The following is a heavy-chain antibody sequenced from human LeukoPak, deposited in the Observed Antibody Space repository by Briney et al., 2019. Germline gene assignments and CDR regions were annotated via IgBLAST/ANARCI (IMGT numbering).Heavy chain of an antibody. CDR1: GGSISTYY. Sequence: SETLSLTCSVSGGSISTYYWSWIRQPPGKGLEWIGEINHSGSTNYNPSLKSRVTISVDTSKNQFSLKLSSVTAADTAVYYCAREAGYHLNFDYWGQGTLVTVSS. V-gene: IGHV4-34*01. D-gene: IGHD5-18*01. CDR2: INHSGST. J-gene: IGHJ4*02. CDR3: AREAGYHLNFDY.